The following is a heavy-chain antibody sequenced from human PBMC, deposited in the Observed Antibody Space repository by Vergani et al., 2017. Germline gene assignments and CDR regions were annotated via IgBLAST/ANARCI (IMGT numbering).Heavy chain of an antibody. Sequence: EVQLLESGGNLIQPGGSLRLSCGASGFTFSSYAMTWVRLAPGKGLQWVSAISGSGGNTFYTDYVKGRFTISRDNSKDTLYLQMNSLRVEDPAIYYCAKARDPNCKGGNCYSYYYGLDLWGQGTTVTVSS. D-gene: IGHD2-21*01. J-gene: IGHJ6*02. CDR1: GFTFSSYA. V-gene: IGHV3-23*01. CDR2: ISGSGGNT. CDR3: AKARDPNCKGGNCYSYYYGLDL.